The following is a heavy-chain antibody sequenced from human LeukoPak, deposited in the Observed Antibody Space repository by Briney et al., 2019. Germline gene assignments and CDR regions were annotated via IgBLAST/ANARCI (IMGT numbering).Heavy chain of an antibody. CDR1: GGSISSYY. J-gene: IGHJ3*01. D-gene: IGHD3-9*01. V-gene: IGHV4-4*09. Sequence: PSETLSLTCTVSGGSISSYYWSWIRQPPGKGLEWIGYIYTSGSTNYNPSLKSRVTISVDTSKNQFSLKLSSVTAADTAVYYCPRWGYFDWLPSPNDAFDVWGQGTMVTVSS. CDR3: PRWGYFDWLPSPNDAFDV. CDR2: IYTSGST.